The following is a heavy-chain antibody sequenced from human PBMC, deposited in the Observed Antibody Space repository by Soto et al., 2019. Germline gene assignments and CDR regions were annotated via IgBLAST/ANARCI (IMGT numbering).Heavy chain of an antibody. V-gene: IGHV3-23*01. D-gene: IGHD3-22*01. CDR3: AKLRYYDSSGYYRYYFDY. CDR2: INGSGGST. CDR1: GFTFSSYA. J-gene: IGHJ4*02. Sequence: EVQLLESGGGLVQPGGSLRLSCAASGFTFSSYAMSWVRQAPGKGLEWVSAINGSGGSTYYADSVKGRFTISRDNSKNTLYLQMNSLRAEDTAVYYCAKLRYYDSSGYYRYYFDYWGQGTLVTVSS.